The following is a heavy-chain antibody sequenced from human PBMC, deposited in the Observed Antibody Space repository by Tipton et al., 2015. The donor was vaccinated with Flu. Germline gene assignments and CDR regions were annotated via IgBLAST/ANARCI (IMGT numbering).Heavy chain of an antibody. V-gene: IGHV3-48*03. CDR3: ARARIAAAGTPLDY. J-gene: IGHJ4*02. CDR2: ISSSGSTI. Sequence: SLRLSCAASGFTFSSYEMNWVRQAPGKGLEWVSYISSSGSTIYYADSVKGRFTISRDNAKNSLYLQMNSLRAEDTAVYYCARARIAAAGTPLDYWGRGTLVTVSS. D-gene: IGHD6-13*01. CDR1: GFTFSSYE.